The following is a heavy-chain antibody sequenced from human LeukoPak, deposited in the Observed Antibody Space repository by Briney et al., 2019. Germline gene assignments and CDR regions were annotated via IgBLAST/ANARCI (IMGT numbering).Heavy chain of an antibody. V-gene: IGHV3-53*01. CDR3: ALRSSTSWCLRD. D-gene: IGHD2-2*01. J-gene: IGHJ4*02. CDR1: GFPVSSNY. Sequence: GGSLRVSCAASGFPVSSNYMSWVRQAPGKRLEWVSVIYSGGNTYYADSVKGRFTISRDNSKNTLYLQMNSLRAEDTAVYYCALRSSTSWCLRDWGQGTLVTVSS. CDR2: IYSGGNT.